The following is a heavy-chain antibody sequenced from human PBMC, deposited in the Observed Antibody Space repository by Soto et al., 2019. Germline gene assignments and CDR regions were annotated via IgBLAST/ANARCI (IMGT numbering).Heavy chain of an antibody. D-gene: IGHD6-19*01. Sequence: EEQLLESGGGLVQPGGSLRLSCAVSGFIFSNYPMSWVRQGPGKGLEWVSSVSPSGSNTYYADSVKGRFTMSRDNSDNRLHLQMNSLRAEDTAVYFCARRDSSGWYSLDYWGQGTLVTVSS. CDR2: VSPSGSNT. CDR3: ARRDSSGWYSLDY. J-gene: IGHJ4*02. CDR1: GFIFSNYP. V-gene: IGHV3-23*01.